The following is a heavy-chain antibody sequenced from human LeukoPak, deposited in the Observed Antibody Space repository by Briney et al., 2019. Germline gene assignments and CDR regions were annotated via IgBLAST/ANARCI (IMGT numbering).Heavy chain of an antibody. V-gene: IGHV3-23*01. J-gene: IGHJ4*02. Sequence: GGSLRLSSAASGFTFSSYAMSWVRQAPGKGLEWVSAISGSGGSTYYADSVKGRFTISRDNSKNTLYLQMNSLRAADTAVYYCAKRESDSSGYYAGPFDYWGQGTLVTVSS. CDR2: ISGSGGST. CDR1: GFTFSSYA. D-gene: IGHD3-22*01. CDR3: AKRESDSSGYYAGPFDY.